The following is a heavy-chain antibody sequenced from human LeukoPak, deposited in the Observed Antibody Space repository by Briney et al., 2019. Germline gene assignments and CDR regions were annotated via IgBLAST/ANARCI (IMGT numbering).Heavy chain of an antibody. D-gene: IGHD6-6*01. CDR1: GGSFSGYY. V-gene: IGHV4-34*01. CDR3: ARVLSSSPADY. CDR2: INHSGST. J-gene: IGHJ4*02. Sequence: SETLSLTCAVYGGSFSGYYWSWIRQPPGKGLEWIGEINHSGSTNYNPSLKSRVTISVDTSKNQFSLKLSSMTAADTAVYYCARVLSSSPADYWGQGTLATVSS.